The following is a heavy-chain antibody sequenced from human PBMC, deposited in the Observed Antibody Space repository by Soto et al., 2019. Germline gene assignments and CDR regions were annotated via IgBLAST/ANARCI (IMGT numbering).Heavy chain of an antibody. D-gene: IGHD1-7*01. J-gene: IGHJ6*02. CDR2: TSYDGSNK. Sequence: GGSLRLSCAASGFTFSSYGMHWVRQAPGKGLEWVAVTSYDGSNKYYADSVKGRFTISRDNSKNTLYLQMNSLRAEDTAVYYCAKETTGTTYYYYYGMDVWGQGTTVTVSS. CDR3: AKETTGTTYYYYYGMDV. V-gene: IGHV3-30*18. CDR1: GFTFSSYG.